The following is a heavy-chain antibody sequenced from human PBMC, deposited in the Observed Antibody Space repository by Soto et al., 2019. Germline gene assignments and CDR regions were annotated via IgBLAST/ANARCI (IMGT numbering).Heavy chain of an antibody. D-gene: IGHD5-12*01. Sequence: QVQLVQSGAEVKKPGASVKVSCKASGYTFTSYGISWVRQAPGQGLEWMGWISAYNGNTNYAQKRQGRVTMTTDTSXXTAYKELRSLRSDDTAVYYCARAGRVATIRPGMDVWGQGTTVTVSS. CDR2: ISAYNGNT. CDR3: ARAGRVATIRPGMDV. J-gene: IGHJ6*02. CDR1: GYTFTSYG. V-gene: IGHV1-18*01.